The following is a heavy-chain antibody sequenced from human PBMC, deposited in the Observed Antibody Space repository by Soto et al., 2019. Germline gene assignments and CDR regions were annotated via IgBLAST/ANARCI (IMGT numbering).Heavy chain of an antibody. J-gene: IGHJ3*02. CDR1: GYTFTSYG. CDR3: ARFMDEYYMNSSGPAAFDI. D-gene: IGHD3-22*01. Sequence: ASVKVSCKASGYTFTSYGISWVRQAPGQGHEWMGWISAYNGKTNYAQKHQGRVTMTTDTSTSTAYMELSSLRSDDTAVFYCARFMDEYYMNSSGPAAFDIWGKGTLVTLSS. V-gene: IGHV1-18*01. CDR2: ISAYNGKT.